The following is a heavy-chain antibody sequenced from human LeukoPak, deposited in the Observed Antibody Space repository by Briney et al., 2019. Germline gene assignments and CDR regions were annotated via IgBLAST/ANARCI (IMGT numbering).Heavy chain of an antibody. CDR3: ARDSLPSYSSSSGDYYYYMDV. J-gene: IGHJ6*03. Sequence: ASVKVSCKASGYTFTSYYMHWVRQAPGQGREWMGIINPSGGSTSYAQKFQGRVTMTRDMSTSTVYMELSSLRSEDTAVYYCARDSLPSYSSSSGDYYYYMDVWGKGTTVTVSS. CDR2: INPSGGST. CDR1: GYTFTSYY. V-gene: IGHV1-46*01. D-gene: IGHD6-6*01.